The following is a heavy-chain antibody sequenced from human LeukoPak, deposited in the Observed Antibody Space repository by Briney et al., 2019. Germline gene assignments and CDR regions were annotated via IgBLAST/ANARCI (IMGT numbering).Heavy chain of an antibody. CDR2: ISYDGKHK. CDR3: AREDDDSNGIDV. Sequence: GGSLRLSCAASGFTFSNYAMEWVRQAPGKGLEWVALISYDGKHKYYADSMKGRFTISRDNSKNTLYLQMNSLRAEDTAVYYCAREDDDSNGIDVWGHGTTVTVSS. J-gene: IGHJ6*02. D-gene: IGHD4-11*01. V-gene: IGHV3-30*04. CDR1: GFTFSNYA.